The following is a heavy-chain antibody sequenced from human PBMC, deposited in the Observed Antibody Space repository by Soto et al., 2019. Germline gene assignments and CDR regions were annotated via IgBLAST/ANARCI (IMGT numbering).Heavy chain of an antibody. CDR3: ARVTPHSEP. CDR2: ISSSISYI. Sequence: PGGSRRLSCAASGSTSRSYSMNWVRQAPWKGLEWGSSISSSISYIYYADSVKGRFTISRDNAKNSLYLQMNSLRAEYTAVYYCARVTPHSEPWGQGTLVTAYS. D-gene: IGHD2-15*01. J-gene: IGHJ5*02. CDR1: GSTSRSYS. V-gene: IGHV3-21*01.